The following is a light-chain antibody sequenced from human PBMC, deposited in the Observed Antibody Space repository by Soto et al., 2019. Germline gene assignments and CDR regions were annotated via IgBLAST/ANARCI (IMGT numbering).Light chain of an antibody. V-gene: IGLV2-23*01. CDR1: SSDVGNYNL. CDR3: CSYAGSSTYV. CDR2: EGS. J-gene: IGLJ1*01. Sequence: QSALTQPASVSGSPGQSITISCTGTSSDVGNYNLVSWYQQHPGKAPKLMIYEGSKRPSGVSNRFSGSKSGNTASLTISILQAEDEAGYYCCSYAGSSTYVFGTGTKLTVL.